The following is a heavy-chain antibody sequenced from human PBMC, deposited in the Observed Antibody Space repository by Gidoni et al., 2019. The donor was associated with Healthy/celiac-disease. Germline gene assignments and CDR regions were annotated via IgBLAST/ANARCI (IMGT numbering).Heavy chain of an antibody. CDR3: AREFIRSGPNWFDP. V-gene: IGHV4-39*02. J-gene: IGHJ5*02. CDR2: LYYSGST. Sequence: QLQLQESGPGLVKPSETLSLTCTVSGGSISSSSYYWGWIRQPPGKGLEWIGSLYYSGSTYYNPSLKSRVTISVDTSKNHFSLKLSSVTAADTAVYYCAREFIRSGPNWFDPWGQGTLVTVSS. CDR1: GGSISSSSYY. D-gene: IGHD3-3*01.